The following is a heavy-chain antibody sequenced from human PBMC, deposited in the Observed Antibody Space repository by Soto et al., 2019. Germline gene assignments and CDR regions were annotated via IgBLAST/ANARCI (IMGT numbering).Heavy chain of an antibody. V-gene: IGHV3-30*18. CDR1: GFTFSSYG. CDR3: AKDQGILFAPNWFDP. D-gene: IGHD2-15*01. Sequence: QVQLVESGGGVVQPGRSLRLSCAASGFTFSSYGMHWVRQAPGKGLEWVAVISYDGSNKYYADSVKGRFTISRVNSKSTLYLQMNSLRAEHTAVYYCAKDQGILFAPNWFDPWGQGTLVTVSS. CDR2: ISYDGSNK. J-gene: IGHJ5*02.